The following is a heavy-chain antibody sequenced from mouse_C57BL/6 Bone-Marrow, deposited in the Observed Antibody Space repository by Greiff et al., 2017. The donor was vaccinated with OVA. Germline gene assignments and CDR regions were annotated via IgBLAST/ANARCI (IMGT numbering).Heavy chain of an antibody. CDR3: RYVQERFDY. V-gene: IGHV1-15*01. Sequence: QVQLQQSGAELVRPGASVTLSCKASGYTFTDYEMHWVKQTPVHGLEWIGAIDPETGGTAYNPKFKGKAILTADKASSTAYMERRSLTSEDSAVYYGRYVQERFDYWGQGTTLTVSS. CDR1: GYTFTDYE. J-gene: IGHJ2*01. CDR2: IDPETGGT.